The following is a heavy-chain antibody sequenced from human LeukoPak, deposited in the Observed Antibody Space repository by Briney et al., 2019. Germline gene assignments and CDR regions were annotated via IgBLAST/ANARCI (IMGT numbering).Heavy chain of an antibody. CDR2: INQGGSEK. CDR1: RFTFSNYW. Sequence: GGALRLSCAASRFTFSNYWMSWVRQPPGKGLEWVANINQGGSEKYYLNSVKGRFTISRDNAKNSLYLQMNSLRADDTAIYYCVRDGSGYDYWGQGTLVTVSS. CDR3: VRDGSGYDY. V-gene: IGHV3-7*05. J-gene: IGHJ4*02. D-gene: IGHD6-19*01.